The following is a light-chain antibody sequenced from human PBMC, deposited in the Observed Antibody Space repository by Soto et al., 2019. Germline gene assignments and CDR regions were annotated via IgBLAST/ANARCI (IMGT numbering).Light chain of an antibody. CDR3: CSFAGSFYV. CDR2: EVS. J-gene: IGLJ1*01. CDR1: SRDVDAYDF. V-gene: IGLV2-11*01. Sequence: SALTQPRSVSGSPGQSVAISCTGTSRDVDAYDFVSWYQHHPGKAPKLIISEVSKRPSGVSHRFSGSKSGNTASLTISGLQAEDEADYFCCSFAGSFYVFGTGTKLTVL.